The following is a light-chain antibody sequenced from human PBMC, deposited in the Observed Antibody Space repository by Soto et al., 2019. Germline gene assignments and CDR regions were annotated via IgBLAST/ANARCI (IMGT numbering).Light chain of an antibody. J-gene: IGKJ1*01. V-gene: IGKV1-5*03. CDR2: KAS. CDR1: QSISSW. Sequence: DIHMTQSPSTLSASVGDRVTITCRASQSISSWLAWYQQKPGKAPKLLIYKASSLQIGVPSRFSGSGSGTEFTLTIRSLKPDDFATYYCQQYNSYWTFGQGTKVDIK. CDR3: QQYNSYWT.